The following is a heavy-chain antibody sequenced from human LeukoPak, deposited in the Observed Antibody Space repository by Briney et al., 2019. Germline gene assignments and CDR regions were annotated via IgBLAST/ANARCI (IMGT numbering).Heavy chain of an antibody. D-gene: IGHD6-19*01. J-gene: IGHJ5*02. V-gene: IGHV4-39*07. CDR3: ARDSIGWYRCFDP. Sequence: SETLSLTCTVSGDSISSSSYCWAWIRQPPGKGLEWIGTIYYSGSTYYNPSLKSRVTISADTSKNQFSLKLSSVTAADTAVYYCARDSIGWYRCFDPWGQGTLVTVSS. CDR1: GDSISSSSYC. CDR2: IYYSGST.